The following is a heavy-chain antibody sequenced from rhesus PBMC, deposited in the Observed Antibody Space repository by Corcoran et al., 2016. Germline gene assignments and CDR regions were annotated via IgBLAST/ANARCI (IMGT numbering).Heavy chain of an antibody. V-gene: IGHV3-100*02. CDR3: TRDAWQLELFDY. D-gene: IGHD6-25*01. Sequence: DVQLVESGGGLVKPGGSLRLSCVASGFTFSSYEMHWVRQAPGKGLEWVLVISESGGTIYYADSVKGRFTISRDNAKNSLFLQMNSLSAEDTAVYYCTRDAWQLELFDYWGQGVLVTVSS. CDR1: GFTFSSYE. J-gene: IGHJ4*01. CDR2: ISESGGTI.